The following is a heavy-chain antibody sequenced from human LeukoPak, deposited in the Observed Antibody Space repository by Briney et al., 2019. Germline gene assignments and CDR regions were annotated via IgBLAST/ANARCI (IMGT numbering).Heavy chain of an antibody. V-gene: IGHV4-59*01. D-gene: IGHD3-10*01. CDR3: ARGGVNYKIAGP. J-gene: IGHJ5*02. Sequence: SETLSPTCTVSGGSITSYYWSWIRQPPGKGLEWIGYIYYSGSTNYNPSLKSRVTISVDTSKNQFSLKLSSVTAADTAVYYCARGGVNYKIAGPWGQGALVTVSS. CDR1: GGSITSYY. CDR2: IYYSGST.